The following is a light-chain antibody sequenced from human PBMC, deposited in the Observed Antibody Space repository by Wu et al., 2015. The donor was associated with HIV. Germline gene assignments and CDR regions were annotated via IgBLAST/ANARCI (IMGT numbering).Light chain of an antibody. V-gene: IGKV3-20*01. CDR2: GAS. CDR3: QQYSGPAT. Sequence: EIVLTQSPGTLSLSPGERATLSCESRHFIRDNFLAWYQQKPGQAPRLLIYGASRRATGIPDRFSGSGSGTDFTLSISRLEPEDFAVYYCQQYSGPATFGQGTKVEV. J-gene: IGKJ1*01. CDR1: HFIRDNF.